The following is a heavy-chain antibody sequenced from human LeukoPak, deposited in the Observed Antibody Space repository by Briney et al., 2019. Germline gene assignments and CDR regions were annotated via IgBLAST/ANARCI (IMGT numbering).Heavy chain of an antibody. Sequence: TLSLTCTVSGGSISSGDYYWSWIRQPPGKGLEWIGYIYYSGSTYYNPSLKSRVTISVDTSKNQFSLKLSSVTAADTAVYYCAREGSSWQYYYYYMDVWGKGTTVTVSS. CDR2: IYYSGST. V-gene: IGHV4-30-4*08. J-gene: IGHJ6*03. D-gene: IGHD6-13*01. CDR1: GGSISSGDYY. CDR3: AREGSSWQYYYYYMDV.